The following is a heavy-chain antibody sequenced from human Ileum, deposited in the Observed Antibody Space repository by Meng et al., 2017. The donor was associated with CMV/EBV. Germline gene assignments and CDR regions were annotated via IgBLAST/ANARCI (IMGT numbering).Heavy chain of an antibody. J-gene: IGHJ4*02. CDR2: INHGGSS. CDR1: GGSFSEYH. CDR3: ARASPQRRFLSY. D-gene: IGHD3-3*01. V-gene: IGHV4-34*01. Sequence: QVQSPQWGAGLLKPSETMSLMCAVYGGSFSEYHWSWISQHPGKGLEWIGEINHGGSSNYNPSLKSRVTISVARSRNQVSLKLTSVTAADTAVYYCARASPQRRFLSYWGQGTLVTVSS.